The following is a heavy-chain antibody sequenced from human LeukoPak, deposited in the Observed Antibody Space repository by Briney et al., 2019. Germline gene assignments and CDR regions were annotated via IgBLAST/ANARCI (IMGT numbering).Heavy chain of an antibody. D-gene: IGHD2-2*01. Sequence: ASVKVSCKASGYTFTRYDINWVRQATGQGLEWMGWMNPNSGNTGYAQKFQGRVTMTRNTSISTAYMELSSLRSEDTAVYYWAREVPAASDAFDIWGQGTMVTVSS. CDR3: AREVPAASDAFDI. J-gene: IGHJ3*02. V-gene: IGHV1-8*01. CDR2: MNPNSGNT. CDR1: GYTFTRYD.